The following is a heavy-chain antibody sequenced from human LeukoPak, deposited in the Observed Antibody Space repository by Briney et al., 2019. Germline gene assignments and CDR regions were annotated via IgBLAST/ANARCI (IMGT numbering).Heavy chain of an antibody. CDR3: AKDLRGYSYGYFTDY. CDR1: GFTFSSYG. J-gene: IGHJ4*02. CDR2: IRYDGSKK. V-gene: IGHV3-30*02. D-gene: IGHD5-18*01. Sequence: PGGPLRLSCAASGFTFSSYGMHWVRQAPGKGLEWVAFIRYDGSKKYYADSVQGRFTISRDNSKNTLYLQMNTLRAEDTAVYYCAKDLRGYSYGYFTDYWGQGTLVTVSS.